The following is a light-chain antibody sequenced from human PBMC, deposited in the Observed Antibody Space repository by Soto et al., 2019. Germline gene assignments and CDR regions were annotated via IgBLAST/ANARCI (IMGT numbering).Light chain of an antibody. J-gene: IGLJ1*01. CDR2: GNS. Sequence: SAMTPPPSVSGAPGQRVTISGSGSSSNIGAGYDVNWYRQLPGTAPKLLIYGNSDRPSGVPDRFSGSKSGTSASLAITGLQAEDEADYFCQSYDRSLRTYVFGTGTKVTVL. CDR1: SSNIGAGYD. V-gene: IGLV1-40*02. CDR3: QSYDRSLRTYV.